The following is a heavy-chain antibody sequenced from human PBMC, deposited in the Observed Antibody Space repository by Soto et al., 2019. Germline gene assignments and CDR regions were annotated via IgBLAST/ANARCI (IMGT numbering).Heavy chain of an antibody. CDR2: IYYSGHT. V-gene: IGHV4-59*02. J-gene: IGHJ4*02. D-gene: IGHD4-17*01. CDR1: SSSVSSYY. Sequence: SETLSLTRTVSSSSVSSYYWNWIRQSPGKGLEWIGYIYYSGHTNYNPSLKSRITISVDTSKNQFSLKLSSVTPADTAMYYCAGGGMTTVPYWGQGTLVTVSS. CDR3: AGGGMTTVPY.